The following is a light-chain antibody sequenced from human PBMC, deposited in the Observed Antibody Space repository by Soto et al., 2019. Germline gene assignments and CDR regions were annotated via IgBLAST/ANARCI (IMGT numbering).Light chain of an antibody. CDR1: QRVSNNY. V-gene: IGKV3-20*01. Sequence: EMVLTQSPGTLSLSPGERATLSCRASQRVSNNYLAWYQQKPGQAPRLLIYGASNRATGIPDRFSGSGSGTDFTLTISRLEPEDFAVYYCQQYGSSGTFGQGTKVEIK. CDR3: QQYGSSGT. J-gene: IGKJ1*01. CDR2: GAS.